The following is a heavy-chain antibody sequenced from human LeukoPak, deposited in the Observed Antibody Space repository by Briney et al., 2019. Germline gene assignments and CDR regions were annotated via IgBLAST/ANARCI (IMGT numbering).Heavy chain of an antibody. V-gene: IGHV4-59*01. D-gene: IGHD4-17*01. CDR1: GGSISSYY. CDR2: IYYSEST. CDR3: ARGATVSYYFDY. J-gene: IGHJ4*02. Sequence: PSETLSLTCTVSGGSISSYYWSWIRQPPGKGLEWIGYIYYSESTNYNPSLKSRVTISVDTSKNQFSLKLSSVTAADTAVYYCARGATVSYYFDYWGQGTLVTVSS.